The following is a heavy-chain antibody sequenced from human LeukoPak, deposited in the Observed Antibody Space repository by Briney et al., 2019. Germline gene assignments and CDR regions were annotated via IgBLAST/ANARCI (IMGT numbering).Heavy chain of an antibody. V-gene: IGHV4-34*01. CDR2: INHSGST. CDR1: GGSISSYY. Sequence: SETLSLTCTVSGGSISSYYWSWIRQPPGKGLEWIGEINHSGSTNYNPSLKSRVTISVDTSKNQFSLKLSSVTAADTAVYYCARRSINVWVSNGLDYWGQGTLVTVSS. CDR3: ARRSINVWVSNGLDY. J-gene: IGHJ4*02. D-gene: IGHD3-16*01.